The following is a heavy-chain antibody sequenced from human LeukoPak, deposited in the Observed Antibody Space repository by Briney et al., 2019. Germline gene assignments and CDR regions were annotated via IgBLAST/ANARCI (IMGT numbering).Heavy chain of an antibody. CDR2: IKSKTDGGTT. J-gene: IGHJ4*02. CDR1: GFTFSNAW. V-gene: IGHV3-15*01. CDR3: TTEATPISSYIAAADY. Sequence: GGSLRLSCAASGFTFSNAWMTWVRQAPGKGLEWVGRIKSKTDGGTTDYAAPVKGSFTISRDDSKNTLYLQMNSLKTEDTAVYYCTTEATPISSYIAAADYWGQGTLVTVSS. D-gene: IGHD6-13*01.